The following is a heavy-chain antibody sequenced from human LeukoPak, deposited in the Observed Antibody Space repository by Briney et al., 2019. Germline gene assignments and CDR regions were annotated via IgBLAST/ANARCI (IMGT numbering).Heavy chain of an antibody. CDR2: IYYSGST. Sequence: SETLSLTCTVSGGSISSSSYYWGWIRQPPGKGLEWIGYIYYSGSTNYNPSLKSRVTISVDTSKNQFSLKLSSVTAADTAVYYCARSFGLPWGQGILVTVSS. D-gene: IGHD3/OR15-3a*01. V-gene: IGHV4-61*05. CDR3: ARSFGLP. J-gene: IGHJ5*02. CDR1: GGSISSSSYY.